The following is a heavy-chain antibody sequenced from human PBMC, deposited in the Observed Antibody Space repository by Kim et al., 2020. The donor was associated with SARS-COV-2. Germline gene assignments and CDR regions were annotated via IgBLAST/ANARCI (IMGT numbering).Heavy chain of an antibody. V-gene: IGHV2-70*01. CDR2: K. CDR3: ARMTDKDWFDP. J-gene: IGHJ5*02. Sequence: KYYSTSLKTRLTISKDTSKNQVVLTMTNMDPVDTATYYCARMTDKDWFDPWGQGTLVTVSS.